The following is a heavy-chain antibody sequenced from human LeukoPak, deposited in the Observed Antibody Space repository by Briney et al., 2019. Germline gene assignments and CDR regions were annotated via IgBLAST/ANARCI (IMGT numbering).Heavy chain of an antibody. CDR1: GGSISSSSYY. Sequence: SETLSLTCTVSGGSISSSSYYWGWIRQPPGKGLEWIGSIYYSGSTYYNPSLKSRVTISVDTSKNQFSLKLSSVTAADTAVYYCAREEAVAGPNYFDYWGQGTLVTVSS. CDR3: AREEAVAGPNYFDY. J-gene: IGHJ4*02. D-gene: IGHD6-19*01. CDR2: IYYSGST. V-gene: IGHV4-39*07.